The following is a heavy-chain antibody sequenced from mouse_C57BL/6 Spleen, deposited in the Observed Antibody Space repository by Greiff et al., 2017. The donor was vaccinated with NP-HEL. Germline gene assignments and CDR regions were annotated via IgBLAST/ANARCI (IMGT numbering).Heavy chain of an antibody. D-gene: IGHD1-1*01. CDR1: GFTFSSYA. V-gene: IGHV5-9-1*02. Sequence: EVMLVESGEGLVKPGGSLKLSCAASGFTFSSYAMSWVRQTPEKRLEWVAYISSGGDYIYYADTVKGRFTISRDNARNTLYLQMSSLKSEDTAMYYCTREATTVVRYFDVWGTRTTVTVSS. CDR2: ISSGGDYI. CDR3: TREATTVVRYFDV. J-gene: IGHJ1*03.